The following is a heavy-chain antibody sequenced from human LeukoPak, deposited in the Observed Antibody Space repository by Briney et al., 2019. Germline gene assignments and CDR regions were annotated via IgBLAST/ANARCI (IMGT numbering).Heavy chain of an antibody. J-gene: IGHJ6*03. V-gene: IGHV4-59*12. D-gene: IGHD2-2*01. Sequence: PSETLSLTCTVSGDSISSYYWNWIRQPPGKGLEWIGYVYYSGSTNYNPSLKSRVTISVDTSKNQFSLKLSSVTAADTAVYYCARLRLVVPAAKLRRYYYMDVWGKGTTVTISS. CDR3: ARLRLVVPAAKLRRYYYMDV. CDR2: VYYSGST. CDR1: GDSISSYY.